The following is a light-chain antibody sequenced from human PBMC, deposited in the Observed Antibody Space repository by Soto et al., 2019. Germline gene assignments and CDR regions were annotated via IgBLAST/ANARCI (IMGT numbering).Light chain of an antibody. J-gene: IGKJ1*01. CDR3: LQHNSYPWT. V-gene: IGKV1-17*03. CDR2: AVS. Sequence: DIQVTQSPSAMSASVGDRVTITCRASQDISHYLAWFQKNPGKVPKRLIFAVSNLESGVPSRFRGSVSGTEFNLTITRLQTEDFATYDCLQHNSYPWTFGQGTKGEIK. CDR1: QDISHY.